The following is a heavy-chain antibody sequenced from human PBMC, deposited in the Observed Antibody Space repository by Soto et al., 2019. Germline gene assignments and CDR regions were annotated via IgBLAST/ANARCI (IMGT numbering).Heavy chain of an antibody. Sequence: SDTLSLTCTVSGGSISSGDYYWIWIRQPPGKGLEWIGYIYYSGRTYYNPSLKSRVTISVDTSKNQFPLKLSSVTAADTAVYYCASDDSSVPWGQGTLVTVS. CDR1: GGSISSGDYY. CDR3: ASDDSSVP. J-gene: IGHJ5*02. CDR2: IYYSGRT. D-gene: IGHD3-22*01. V-gene: IGHV4-30-4*02.